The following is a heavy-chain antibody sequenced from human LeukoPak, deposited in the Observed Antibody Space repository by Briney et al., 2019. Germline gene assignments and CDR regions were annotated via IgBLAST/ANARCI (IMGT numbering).Heavy chain of an antibody. V-gene: IGHV1-69*05. CDR2: IIPIFGTA. Sequence: SVKVSCKASGYTFTSYYMHWVRQAPGQGLEWMGGIIPIFGTANYAQKFQGRVTITTDESTSTAYMELSSLRSEDTAVYYCASRRLGSSRHFDYWGQGTLVTVSS. J-gene: IGHJ4*02. D-gene: IGHD6-13*01. CDR3: ASRRLGSSRHFDY. CDR1: GYTFTSYY.